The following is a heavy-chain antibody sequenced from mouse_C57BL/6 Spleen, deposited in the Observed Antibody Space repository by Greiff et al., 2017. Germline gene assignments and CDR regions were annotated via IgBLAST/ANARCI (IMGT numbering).Heavy chain of an antibody. D-gene: IGHD1-1*01. CDR2: IDPENGDT. Sequence: EVQLQESGAELVRPGASVKLSCTASGFNIKDDYMHWVKQRPEQGLEWIGWIDPENGDTEYASKFQGKGTITADTSSNTAYLQLSSLTSEDTAVYYCTTKHYGSSYWYFDVWGTGTTVTVSS. CDR3: TTKHYGSSYWYFDV. J-gene: IGHJ1*03. V-gene: IGHV14-4*01. CDR1: GFNIKDDY.